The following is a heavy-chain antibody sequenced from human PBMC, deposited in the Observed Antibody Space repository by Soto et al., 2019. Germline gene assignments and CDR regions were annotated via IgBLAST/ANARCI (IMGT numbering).Heavy chain of an antibody. CDR3: TKNGYNSTDA. Sequence: SETLSLTCTVSGVSVSRENWWSGVRQTPEKGLEWIGEIFRGLTTNYNPSLKSRVTISIDKSKNQFSLTLTSVTAADTAVYYCTKNGYNSTDAWGQGTLVT. V-gene: IGHV4-4*02. CDR2: IFRGLTT. D-gene: IGHD2-2*02. CDR1: GVSVSRENW. J-gene: IGHJ3*01.